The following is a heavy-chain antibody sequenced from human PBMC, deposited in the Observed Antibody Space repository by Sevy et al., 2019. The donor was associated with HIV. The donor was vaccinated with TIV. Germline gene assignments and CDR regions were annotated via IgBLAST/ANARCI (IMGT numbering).Heavy chain of an antibody. D-gene: IGHD6-13*01. CDR3: ALIEGGYSSLYGLDV. CDR2: IKQDGSEK. J-gene: IGHJ6*04. V-gene: IGHV3-7*01. Sequence: GGSLRLSCAASGLTFSTYWMSWVRQAPGKGLEWVANIKQDGSEKNYVDSVKGRFIISRDNAKNSLYLQMNSLRAEDTAMYYCALIEGGYSSLYGLDVWGKGTTVTVSS. CDR1: GLTFSTYW.